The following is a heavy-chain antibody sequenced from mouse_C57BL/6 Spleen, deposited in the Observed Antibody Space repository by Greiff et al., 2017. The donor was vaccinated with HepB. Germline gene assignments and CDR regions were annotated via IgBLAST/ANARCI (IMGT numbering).Heavy chain of an antibody. J-gene: IGHJ1*03. D-gene: IGHD2-1*01. CDR1: GYSITSGYY. CDR3: ARDGNYEDWYFDV. CDR2: ISYDGSN. V-gene: IGHV3-6*01. Sequence: EVQLQESGPGLVKPSQSLSLTCSVTGYSITSGYYWNWIRQFPGNKLEWMGYISYDGSNNYNPSLKNRISITRDTSKNQFFLKLNSVTTEDTATYYCARDGNYEDWYFDVWGTGTTVTVSS.